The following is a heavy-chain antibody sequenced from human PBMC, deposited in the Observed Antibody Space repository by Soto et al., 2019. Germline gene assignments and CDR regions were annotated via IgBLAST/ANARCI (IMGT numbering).Heavy chain of an antibody. D-gene: IGHD3-3*01. J-gene: IGHJ5*02. Sequence: QVQLVQSGAEVKKPGASVKVSCKASGYTFTGYYMHWVRQAPGQGLEGMGWINPNSGGTNYAQKCQGWVTMTRDTSISTAYMELSRLRSDDTAVYYCARGTYDFWSGYYSTNWFDPWGQGTLVTVSS. CDR2: INPNSGGT. CDR1: GYTFTGYY. CDR3: ARGTYDFWSGYYSTNWFDP. V-gene: IGHV1-2*04.